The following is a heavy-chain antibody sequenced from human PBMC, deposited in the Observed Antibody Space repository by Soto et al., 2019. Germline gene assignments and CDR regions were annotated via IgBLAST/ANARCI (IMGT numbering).Heavy chain of an antibody. CDR2: IYYSGST. CDR3: ATLRTTVTTFDY. D-gene: IGHD4-17*01. Sequence: QVQLQESGPGLVKPSQTLSLTCTVSGGSISSGGYYWSWIRQHPGKGLEWIGYIYYSGSTYYNPSLMSRVTISVDTYKNQFSLKLSSVTAADTAVYYCATLRTTVTTFDYWGQGTLVTVSS. J-gene: IGHJ4*02. CDR1: GGSISSGGYY. V-gene: IGHV4-31*03.